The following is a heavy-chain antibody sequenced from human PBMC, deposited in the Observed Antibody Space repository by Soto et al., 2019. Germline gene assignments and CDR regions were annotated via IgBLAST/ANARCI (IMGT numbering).Heavy chain of an antibody. Sequence: GESLKISCKGSGYSFISYWIGWVRQMPGKGLEWMGIIYPRDSDARYNPSFQGQVTISADKSISTAYLQWSSLKASDTAMYYCAGGGVRGVITRTRDYYGMDVWGQGTTVTVSS. J-gene: IGHJ6*02. CDR3: AGGGVRGVITRTRDYYGMDV. D-gene: IGHD3-10*01. CDR1: GYSFISYW. V-gene: IGHV5-51*01. CDR2: IYPRDSDA.